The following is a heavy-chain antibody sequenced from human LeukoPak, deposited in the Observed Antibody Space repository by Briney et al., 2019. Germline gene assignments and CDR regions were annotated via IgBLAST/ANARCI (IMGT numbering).Heavy chain of an antibody. J-gene: IGHJ4*02. CDR2: IYPGDSDT. CDR1: GYXFTSYW. Sequence: GESLKISCDGSGYXFTSYWIAWVRQMPGKGLEWMGIIYPGDSDTRYSPSFQGQVTISADKSISTAYLQWSSLKASDTAIYYCARRLEGLATFDYWGQGTLVTVSS. D-gene: IGHD5-12*01. V-gene: IGHV5-51*01. CDR3: ARRLEGLATFDY.